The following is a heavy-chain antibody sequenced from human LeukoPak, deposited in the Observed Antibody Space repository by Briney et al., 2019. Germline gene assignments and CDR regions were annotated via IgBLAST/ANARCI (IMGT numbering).Heavy chain of an antibody. Sequence: GGSLRLSCAASGFTFGDYSMNWVRQAPGKGPEWVSYISGFSSAIYYADSVKGRFTISRDNAKNFLYLQMNSLRAEDTAVYYCTRGGRAPDVVPFDHWGQGTLVTVSS. J-gene: IGHJ4*02. CDR2: ISGFSSAI. CDR1: GFTFGDYS. D-gene: IGHD1-26*01. CDR3: TRGGRAPDVVPFDH. V-gene: IGHV3-48*01.